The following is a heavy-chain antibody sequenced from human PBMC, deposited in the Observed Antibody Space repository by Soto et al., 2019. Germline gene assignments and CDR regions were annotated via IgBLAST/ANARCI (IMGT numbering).Heavy chain of an antibody. CDR1: GFTFDDYD. Sequence: EVQLVEAGGGLVQPGRSLRLSCVASGFTFDDYDMHGVRQAPGKGLEWVSGISWNSGSIGYADSVKGRFTMSRDNAKNSLYLQMNSLRPEDTALYYCAKGKYNYDMDVWGQGTTVTVSS. V-gene: IGHV3-9*01. J-gene: IGHJ6*02. CDR3: AKGKYNYDMDV. CDR2: ISWNSGSI.